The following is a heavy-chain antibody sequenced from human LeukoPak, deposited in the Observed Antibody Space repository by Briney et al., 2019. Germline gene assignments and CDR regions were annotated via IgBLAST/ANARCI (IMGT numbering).Heavy chain of an antibody. V-gene: IGHV3-30*03. CDR3: ARDEPGIAAAGTKYYYGMDV. D-gene: IGHD6-13*01. CDR2: ISYDGSNK. Sequence: GGSLRLSCAASGFTFSSYGMRWVRQAPGKGLEWVAVISYDGSNKYYADSVKGRFTISRDNSKNTLYLQMNSLRAEDTAVYYCARDEPGIAAAGTKYYYGMDVWGQGTTVTVSS. J-gene: IGHJ6*02. CDR1: GFTFSSYG.